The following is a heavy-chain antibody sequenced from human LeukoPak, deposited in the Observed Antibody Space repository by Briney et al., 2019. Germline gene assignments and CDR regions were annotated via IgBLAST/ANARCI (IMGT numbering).Heavy chain of an antibody. CDR3: ARPNGDYYNWFDP. CDR1: VYTFTGYY. CDR2: INPNSGDT. V-gene: IGHV1-2*02. D-gene: IGHD4-17*01. J-gene: IGHJ5*02. Sequence: ASVKVSCKASVYTFTGYYIHGVRQAPGQGLDWMGWINPNSGDTNYAQNFQDRVTLTRDTSISTAYMEVTNLRSDDTAVYYCARPNGDYYNWFDPWGQGTLVTVSS.